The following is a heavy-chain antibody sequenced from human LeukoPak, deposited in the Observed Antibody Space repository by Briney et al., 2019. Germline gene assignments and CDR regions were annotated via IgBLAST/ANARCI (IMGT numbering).Heavy chain of an antibody. CDR2: ISSSSSTI. Sequence: PGGSLRLSCAASGFTFSSYSMNWVRQAPGKGLEWVSYISSSSSTIYYADSVKGRFTISRDNAKNSLYLQMNSLRAEDTAVYYCTRTSVGSAMDYFDYWGQGTLVTVSS. J-gene: IGHJ4*02. CDR1: GFTFSSYS. D-gene: IGHD2-2*01. CDR3: TRTSVGSAMDYFDY. V-gene: IGHV3-48*04.